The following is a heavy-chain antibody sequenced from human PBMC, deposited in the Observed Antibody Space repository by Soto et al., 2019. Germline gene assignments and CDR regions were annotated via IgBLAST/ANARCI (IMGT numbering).Heavy chain of an antibody. CDR1: GFTFSYYA. Sequence: GGSLRLSCAASGFTFSYYAMNWVRQSPGKGLEWVSSISTRSTYIYYADSVKGRFTISRDNAMNSLYLQMNSLRAEDTAIYYCARDGKGAMSWFDPWGQGTPVTVSS. D-gene: IGHD1-26*01. CDR2: ISTRSTYI. CDR3: ARDGKGAMSWFDP. J-gene: IGHJ5*02. V-gene: IGHV3-21*01.